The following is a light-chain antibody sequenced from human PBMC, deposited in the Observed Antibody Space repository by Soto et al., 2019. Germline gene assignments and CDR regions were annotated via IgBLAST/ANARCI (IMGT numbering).Light chain of an antibody. J-gene: IGKJ5*01. CDR1: QDISTW. CDR2: TAS. CDR3: PQARTFPIA. V-gene: IGKV1-12*01. Sequence: DIQMTQSPSFVSASVGDTVTVTCRASQDISTWLAWYQQKPGKAPKLLIYTASTLESGVPSRFSGCGSGADFALTISSLQPEDFATYYCPQARTFPIAFGQGTRLEIK.